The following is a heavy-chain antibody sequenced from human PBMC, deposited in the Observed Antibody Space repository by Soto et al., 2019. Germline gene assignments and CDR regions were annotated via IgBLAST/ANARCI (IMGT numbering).Heavy chain of an antibody. D-gene: IGHD5-12*01. CDR1: GFSLSNARMG. CDR3: ARTRPEYSGYDWGVYYYYYMDV. J-gene: IGHJ6*03. Sequence: QVTLKESGPVLVKPTETLTLTCTVSGFSLSNARMGVSWIRQPPGKALEWLAHIFSNDEKSYSTSLKSRLTISKDTSKSQVVLTMTNMDPVDTATYYCARTRPEYSGYDWGVYYYYYMDVWGKGTTVTVSS. V-gene: IGHV2-26*01. CDR2: IFSNDEK.